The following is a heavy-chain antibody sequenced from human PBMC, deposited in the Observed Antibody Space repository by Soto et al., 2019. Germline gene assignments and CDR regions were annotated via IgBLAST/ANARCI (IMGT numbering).Heavy chain of an antibody. Sequence: QVRLVQSGAEVKKPGSSVKVSCKVSGGTFSKYSLSWVRQTPGQGLEWMGGITPFVDTSNYAQRFLGRVTFTADKPTTTAFLEGRGLSSEDPAFYFCASTSYFNGSSSYSRHYYGMDVWGQGTTVTVSS. CDR3: ASTSYFNGSSSYSRHYYGMDV. CDR2: ITPFVDTS. CDR1: GGTFSKYS. J-gene: IGHJ6*02. V-gene: IGHV1-69*06. D-gene: IGHD3-10*01.